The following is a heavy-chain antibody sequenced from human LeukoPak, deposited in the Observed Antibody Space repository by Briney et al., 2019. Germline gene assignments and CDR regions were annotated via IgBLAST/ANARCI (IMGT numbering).Heavy chain of an antibody. Sequence: GASVKVSCKASGYTFIKHWMHWVRQAPGQGLEWVGLINPTGSATLYAQKFQGRVTLTRDMSTNTDYMELRSLKSEDTAVYYCARDHPVLRYFGPRNYYYYMDVWGKGTTVTVSS. CDR1: GYTFIKHW. D-gene: IGHD3-9*01. J-gene: IGHJ6*03. CDR3: ARDHPVLRYFGPRNYYYYMDV. CDR2: INPTGSAT. V-gene: IGHV1-46*01.